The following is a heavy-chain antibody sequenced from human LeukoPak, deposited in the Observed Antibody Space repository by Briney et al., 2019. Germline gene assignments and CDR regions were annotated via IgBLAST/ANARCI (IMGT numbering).Heavy chain of an antibody. CDR2: ISGDGGST. Sequence: PGGSLRLSCAASGFTFDDYAMHWVRQAPGKGLVWVSRISGDGGSTVYADSVKGRFTISRDNAKNTLYLQMNSLRGDDTALYYCVRDLFPDAFDIWGQGTMVTVFS. CDR3: VRDLFPDAFDI. J-gene: IGHJ3*02. D-gene: IGHD2-21*01. V-gene: IGHV3-74*01. CDR1: GFTFDDYA.